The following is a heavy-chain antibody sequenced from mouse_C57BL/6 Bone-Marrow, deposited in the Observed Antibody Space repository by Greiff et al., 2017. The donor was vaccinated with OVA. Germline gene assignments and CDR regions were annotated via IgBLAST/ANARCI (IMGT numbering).Heavy chain of an antibody. CDR1: GYTFTSYG. CDR2: IYPRSGNT. J-gene: IGHJ3*01. V-gene: IGHV1-81*01. D-gene: IGHD2-3*01. CDR3: ARRGNYDGYFAWFAY. Sequence: VQLQQSGAELARPGASVKLSCKASGYTFTSYGISWVKQRTGQGLEWIGEIYPRSGNTYYNEKFKGKATLTADKSSSTAYMELRSLTSEDSAVYFCARRGNYDGYFAWFAYWGQGTLVTVSA.